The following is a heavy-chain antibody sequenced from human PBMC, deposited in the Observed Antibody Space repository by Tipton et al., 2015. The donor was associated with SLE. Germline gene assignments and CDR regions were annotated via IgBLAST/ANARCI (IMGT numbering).Heavy chain of an antibody. CDR2: INPKSGGA. CDR1: GYTFTGFY. Sequence: QLVQSGAEVKKPGASVKVSCKASGYTFTGFYMHWVRQAPGQGLEWMGWINPKSGGANYAHNFQGRVTLTRDTSINTAYLELNSLRSDDTAVYYCTRGLRFTMVQGVEYWGQGTLVTVSS. J-gene: IGHJ4*02. CDR3: TRGLRFTMVQGVEY. V-gene: IGHV1-2*02. D-gene: IGHD3-10*01.